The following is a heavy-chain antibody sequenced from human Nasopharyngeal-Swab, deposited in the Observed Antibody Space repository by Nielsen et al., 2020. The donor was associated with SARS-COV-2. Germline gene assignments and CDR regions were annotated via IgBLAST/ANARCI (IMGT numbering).Heavy chain of an antibody. V-gene: IGHV3-53*01. CDR1: GFTVSSNY. J-gene: IGHJ6*02. CDR2: IYSGGSA. D-gene: IGHD6-13*01. CDR3: ARDRGVLGIGAAGTHDRYYYYGMDV. Sequence: GESLKISCAASGFTVSSNYMSWVRQAPGKGLEWVSVIYSGGSAYYADSAKGRFTISRDNSKNTLYLQMNSLRAEDTAVYYCARDRGVLGIGAAGTHDRYYYYGMDVWGQGTTVTVSS.